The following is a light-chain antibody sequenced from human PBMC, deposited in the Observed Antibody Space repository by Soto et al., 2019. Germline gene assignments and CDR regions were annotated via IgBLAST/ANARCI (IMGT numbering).Light chain of an antibody. J-gene: IGKJ4*01. CDR3: QQLNSYPFT. CDR1: QGISSY. V-gene: IGKV1-9*01. CDR2: AAS. Sequence: DIQLTQSPSFLSASVGDRVTITCRASQGISSYLAWYQQKPGKAPKLLIYAASTLQSGVPSRFSGSGSGTGFTLTISSLQPEDFATYYCQQLNSYPFTFGGGTKVEIK.